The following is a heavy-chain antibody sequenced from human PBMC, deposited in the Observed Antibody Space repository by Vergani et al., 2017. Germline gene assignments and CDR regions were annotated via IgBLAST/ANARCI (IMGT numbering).Heavy chain of an antibody. CDR2: ISGSGGST. Sequence: EVQLLESGGGLVQPGGSLRLSCAASGFTFSSYAMSWVRQAPGKGLEWVSAISGSGGSTYYADSVKGRFTISRDNSKNTLYLQMNSLRAEDTAVYYCATYPVLTVTGDYWGQGTLVTVSS. V-gene: IGHV3-23*01. J-gene: IGHJ4*02. D-gene: IGHD4-17*01. CDR3: ATYPVLTVTGDY. CDR1: GFTFSSYA.